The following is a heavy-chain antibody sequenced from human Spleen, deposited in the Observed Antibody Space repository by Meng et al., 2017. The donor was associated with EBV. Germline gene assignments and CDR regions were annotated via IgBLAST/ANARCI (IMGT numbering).Heavy chain of an antibody. J-gene: IGHJ5*02. V-gene: IGHV4-30-2*01. CDR3: ARGGGYGDYEGWFDP. CDR2: IYQSGSA. CDR1: GGSIKKGGYS. D-gene: IGHD4-17*01. Sequence: HLQPPESGSGLVKPSQTLSLTCAVSGGSIKKGGYSWSWIRQPPGKGLDWIGYIYQSGSAYYNPSLKSRVTMSVDMSKNQFSLKLSSVTAADTAVYYCARGGGYGDYEGWFDPWGQGTLVTVSS.